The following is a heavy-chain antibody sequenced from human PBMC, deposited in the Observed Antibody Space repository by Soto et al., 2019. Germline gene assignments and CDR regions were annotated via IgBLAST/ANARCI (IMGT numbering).Heavy chain of an antibody. CDR3: ARRDLYSGSYFFDF. Sequence: EVQLVQSGAVVKRPGQSLRISCKVSGYKFTEYWIGWVRQTPGRAMEWMGSIYPGDSDTAFSPSFRGQVTFSVDKSTHSAFLQWSSLKASDTAMYYCARRDLYSGSYFFDFWGLGTQVTVSS. D-gene: IGHD1-26*01. CDR1: GYKFTEYW. V-gene: IGHV5-51*01. CDR2: IYPGDSDT. J-gene: IGHJ4*02.